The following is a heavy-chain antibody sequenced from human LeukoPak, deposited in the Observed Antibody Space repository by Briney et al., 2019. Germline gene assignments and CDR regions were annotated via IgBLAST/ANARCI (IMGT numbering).Heavy chain of an antibody. J-gene: IGHJ5*02. CDR3: ARVADYDFFTWFDP. CDR2: IIPIFGTA. CDR1: GGTFSSYA. V-gene: IGHV1-69*05. Sequence: SVKVSCKASGGTFSSYAISWVRQAPGQGLEWMGGIIPIFGTANCAQKFQGRVTITTDESTSTAYMELSSLRSEDTAVYYCARVADYDFFTWFDPWGQGTLVTVSS. D-gene: IGHD3-3*01.